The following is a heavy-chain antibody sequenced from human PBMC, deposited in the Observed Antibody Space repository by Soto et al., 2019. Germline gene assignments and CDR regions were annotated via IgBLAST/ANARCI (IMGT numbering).Heavy chain of an antibody. J-gene: IGHJ6*02. D-gene: IGHD2-15*01. CDR1: GFTFSSYG. V-gene: IGHV3-30*18. CDR3: AKVLSRYCSGGSCYYHHYGLDV. Sequence: GGSLRLSCAASGFTFSSYGMHWVRQAPGKGLEWVAVISYDGSNKYYADSVKGRFTISRDNSKNTLYLQMNSLRAEDTAVYYCAKVLSRYCSGGSCYYHHYGLDVWGQGTTVTVSS. CDR2: ISYDGSNK.